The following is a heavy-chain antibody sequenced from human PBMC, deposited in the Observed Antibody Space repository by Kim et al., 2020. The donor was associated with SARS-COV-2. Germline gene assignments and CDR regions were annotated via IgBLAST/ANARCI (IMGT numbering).Heavy chain of an antibody. V-gene: IGHV3-21*06. D-gene: IGHD2-15*01. CDR3: AREVLASTYAMAV. Sequence: GGSLRLSCGASGFTFSTYGMNWVRQAPGKGLEWVSSIGSSGSDIYYADSVKGRFTISRDNARNSLYLQMHSLRAEDTAVYYCAREVLASTYAMAVWGQGTTVTVSS. J-gene: IGHJ6*02. CDR2: IGSSGSDI. CDR1: GFTFSTYG.